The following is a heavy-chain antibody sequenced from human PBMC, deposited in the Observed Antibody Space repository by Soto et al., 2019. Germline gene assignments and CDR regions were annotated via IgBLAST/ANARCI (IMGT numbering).Heavy chain of an antibody. D-gene: IGHD2-2*01. CDR3: ASLTRGYCSSTSCPSSYYYYYMNV. V-gene: IGHV4-59*08. J-gene: IGHJ6*03. CDR1: GGSISSYY. Sequence: SETLSLTCTVSGGSISSYYWSWIRQPPGKGLEWIGYIYYSGSTNYNPSLKSRVTISVDTSKNQFSLKLSSVTAADTAVYYCASLTRGYCSSTSCPSSYYYYYMNVWGKGTTVTVSS. CDR2: IYYSGST.